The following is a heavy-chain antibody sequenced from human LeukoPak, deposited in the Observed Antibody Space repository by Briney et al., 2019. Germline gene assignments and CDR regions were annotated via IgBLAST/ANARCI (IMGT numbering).Heavy chain of an antibody. V-gene: IGHV4-39*01. J-gene: IGHJ4*02. D-gene: IGHD3-3*01. CDR1: GGSINSALYY. Sequence: SETLSLTCTVSGGSINSALYYWAWIRQTPEQQLEWIGSVSHDGITKYSPSLGGRVSLSADTSKNAFFMEVHSVTAADTAVYYCARSSTIFGHFDYWGQGTLVTVSS. CDR2: VSHDGIT. CDR3: ARSSTIFGHFDY.